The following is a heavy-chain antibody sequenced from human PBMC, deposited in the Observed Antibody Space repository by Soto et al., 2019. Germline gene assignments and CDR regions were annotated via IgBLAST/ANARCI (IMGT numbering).Heavy chain of an antibody. V-gene: IGHV4-4*07. J-gene: IGHJ2*01. CDR2: LSASGRT. Sequence: SQTLSLTCALSGDSIGNFYWSWIRQPAGKGLESLGRLSASGRTNYSPSLQSRVTMSLDRSKNRFSLRLTSVSAADTAVYFCARGMGRYFDIWGRGTLVTVSS. D-gene: IGHD2-8*01. CDR3: ARGMGRYFDI. CDR1: GDSIGNFY.